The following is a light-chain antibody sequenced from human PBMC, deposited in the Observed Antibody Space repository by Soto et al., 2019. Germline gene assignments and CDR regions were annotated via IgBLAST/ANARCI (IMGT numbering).Light chain of an antibody. J-gene: IGKJ4*01. CDR3: QQYGGSVT. Sequence: EIVLTQSPGTLSLSPGERATLSCRASQYVSSGALAWCQQKPGQAPRLLIYASSSRATGVPDRFSGSGSGTDFTLTISRLEPEDFAVYYCQQYGGSVTFGGGTKVEIK. V-gene: IGKV3-20*01. CDR2: ASS. CDR1: QYVSSGA.